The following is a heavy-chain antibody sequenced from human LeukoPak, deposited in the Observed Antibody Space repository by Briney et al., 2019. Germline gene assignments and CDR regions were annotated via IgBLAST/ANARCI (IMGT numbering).Heavy chain of an antibody. Sequence: SETLSLTCTVSGGSMSSSNYYGGWIRQPPGKGLEWIGSIYYSGSIYYSPSLKIRCIISVDPSKNQFSMKLSGVTAADPAVHYCSIPKLRYCSGGACAKDGSAYWGQGTLGTVSS. J-gene: IGHJ4*02. D-gene: IGHD2-15*01. CDR3: SIPKLRYCSGGACAKDGSAY. CDR1: GGSMSSSNYY. V-gene: IGHV4-39*07. CDR2: IYYSGSI.